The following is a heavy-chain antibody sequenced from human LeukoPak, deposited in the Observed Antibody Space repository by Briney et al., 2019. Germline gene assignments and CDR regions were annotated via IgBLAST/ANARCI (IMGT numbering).Heavy chain of an antibody. D-gene: IGHD2-2*01. CDR3: ARGRGPAYFDY. CDR2: ISSSSSYI. V-gene: IGHV3-21*01. CDR1: GFTFSSYS. Sequence: GGSLRLSCAASGFTFSSYSMNWVRQAPGKGLEWVSSISSSSSYIYYADSVKGRFTICRDNAKNSLYLQMNSLRAEDTAVYYCARGRGPAYFDYWGQGTLVTVSS. J-gene: IGHJ4*02.